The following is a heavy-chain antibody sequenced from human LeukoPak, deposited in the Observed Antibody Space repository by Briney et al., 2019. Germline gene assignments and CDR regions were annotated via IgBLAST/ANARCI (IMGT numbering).Heavy chain of an antibody. D-gene: IGHD2-8*02. Sequence: PSETLSLTCTVSGDSISGSYWSWIRQPAGKGLEWIGRIYTSGSTNYNPSLKSRVTMSVDTSKNQFSLKLSSVTAADTAMYYCAKNRVLASGMAFDIWGQGTMVTVSS. J-gene: IGHJ3*02. CDR1: GDSISGSY. CDR2: IYTSGST. CDR3: AKNRVLASGMAFDI. V-gene: IGHV4-4*07.